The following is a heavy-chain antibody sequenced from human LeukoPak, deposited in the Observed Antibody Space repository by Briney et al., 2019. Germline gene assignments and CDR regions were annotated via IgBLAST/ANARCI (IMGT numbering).Heavy chain of an antibody. CDR3: ARFGYSSRKAPDY. Sequence: SETLSLTCTVSGGSISSSSYYWGWIRQPPGKGLEWIGSIYYSGSTYYNPSLKSRVTISVDTSKNQFSLKLSSVTAADTAVYYCARFGYSSRKAPDYWGQGTLVTVSS. CDR2: IYYSGST. J-gene: IGHJ4*02. CDR1: GGSISSSSYY. V-gene: IGHV4-39*01. D-gene: IGHD6-13*01.